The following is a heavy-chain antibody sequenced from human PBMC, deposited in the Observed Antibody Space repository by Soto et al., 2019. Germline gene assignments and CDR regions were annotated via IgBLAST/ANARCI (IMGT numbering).Heavy chain of an antibody. D-gene: IGHD3-3*01. V-gene: IGHV2-70*11. J-gene: IGHJ4*02. CDR1: GFSLSTNGMC. CDR2: IDWDDDK. CDR3: ARIWSQDLRGSLAIDY. Sequence: SGPTLVNPTQTLTLTCTFSGFSLSTNGMCVSWIRQPPGKALEWLARIDWDDDKYYSTSLKTRLTISKDTSKNQVVLTMTNMDPVDTATYYCARIWSQDLRGSLAIDYWGQGTLVTVSS.